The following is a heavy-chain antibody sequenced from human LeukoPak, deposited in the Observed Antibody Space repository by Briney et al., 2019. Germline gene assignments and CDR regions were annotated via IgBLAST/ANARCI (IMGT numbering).Heavy chain of an antibody. CDR1: GYIFTSYG. J-gene: IGHJ5*02. CDR2: ISAYNGNT. Sequence: ASVKVSCKASGYIFTSYGISWVRQAPGQGLEWMGWISAYNGNTNYAQKLQGRVTMTTDTSTSTAYMELRSLRSDDTAVYYCAREGGYYYDSSGQDNWFDPWGQGTLVTVSS. V-gene: IGHV1-18*01. D-gene: IGHD3-22*01. CDR3: AREGGYYYDSSGQDNWFDP.